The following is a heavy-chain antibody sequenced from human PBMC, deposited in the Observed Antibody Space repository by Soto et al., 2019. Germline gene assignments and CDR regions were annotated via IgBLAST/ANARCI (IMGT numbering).Heavy chain of an antibody. CDR2: ISPDGSTT. D-gene: IGHD4-17*01. CDR3: AKDRVPYSDYGRYFDL. J-gene: IGHJ2*01. Sequence: EVQLVESGGGLVQPGGSLRLSCAASGFTVSTYWMHWVRQDPGKGLMWVSRISPDGSTTTYADPVSGRFTISRDTAENTLYLQMNSLRVEDTAVYYCAKDRVPYSDYGRYFDLWGRGTRVTVSS. CDR1: GFTVSTYW. V-gene: IGHV3-74*01.